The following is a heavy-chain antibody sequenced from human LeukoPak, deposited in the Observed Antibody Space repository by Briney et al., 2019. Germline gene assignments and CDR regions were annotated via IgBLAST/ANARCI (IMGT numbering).Heavy chain of an antibody. CDR1: GGSISSYY. D-gene: IGHD3-10*01. V-gene: IGHV4-59*12. CDR3: AREGRHYGSGSLYYYYYGMDV. CDR2: IYYSGST. J-gene: IGHJ6*02. Sequence: SETLSLTCTVSGGSISSYYWSWIRQPPGKGLEWIGYIYYSGSTNYNPSLKSRVTISVDTSKNQFSLKLSSVTAADTAVYYCAREGRHYGSGSLYYYYYGMDVWGQGTTVTVSS.